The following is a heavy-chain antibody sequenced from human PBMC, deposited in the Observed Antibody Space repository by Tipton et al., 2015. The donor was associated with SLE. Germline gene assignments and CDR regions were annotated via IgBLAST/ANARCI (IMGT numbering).Heavy chain of an antibody. CDR2: ISSSSSYI. CDR1: GFTFSSYS. D-gene: IGHD6-13*01. CDR3: ARGPIAAAWNWFDP. Sequence: SLRLSCAASGFTFSSYSMNWVRQAPGKGLEWVSSISSSSSYIYYADSVKGRFTISRDNAKNSLYLQMNSLRAEDTAVYYCARGPIAAAWNWFDPWGQGTLVTVSS. V-gene: IGHV3-21*03. J-gene: IGHJ5*02.